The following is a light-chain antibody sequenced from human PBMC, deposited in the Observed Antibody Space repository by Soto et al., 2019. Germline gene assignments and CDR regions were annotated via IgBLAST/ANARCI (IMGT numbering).Light chain of an antibody. CDR1: QSVSTF. V-gene: IGKV1-39*01. CDR3: QQSFSTPPWT. CDR2: HTS. J-gene: IGKJ1*01. Sequence: DIQMTQSPSSLSASVGDTVNITCRARQSVSTFLNWYQQKPGKAPRLLIFHTSSLHSGVPSRFSGGGSGTEFTLTISSLQPEDFGIYYCQQSFSTPPWTFGQGTKVDIK.